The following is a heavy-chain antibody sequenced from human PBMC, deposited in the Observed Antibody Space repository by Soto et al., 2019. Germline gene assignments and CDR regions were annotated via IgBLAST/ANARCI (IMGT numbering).Heavy chain of an antibody. CDR3: AKMGGYCSSTSCNDAFDI. V-gene: IGHV3-30*18. CDR2: ISYDGSNK. CDR1: GFTFSSYG. J-gene: IGHJ3*02. D-gene: IGHD2-2*01. Sequence: VQLLESGGGLVQPGGSLRLSCAASGFTFSSYGMHWVRQAPGKGLEWVAVISYDGSNKYYADSVKGRFTISRDNSKNTLYLQMNSLRAEDTAVYYCAKMGGYCSSTSCNDAFDIWGQGTMVTVSS.